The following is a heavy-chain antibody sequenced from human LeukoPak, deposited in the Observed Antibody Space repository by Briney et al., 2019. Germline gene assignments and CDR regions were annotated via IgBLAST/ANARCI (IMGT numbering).Heavy chain of an antibody. V-gene: IGHV4-31*03. CDR1: GGSISSGGYY. J-gene: IGHJ4*02. CDR3: ARVSGQHFDY. CDR2: IYYGGST. Sequence: PSETLSLTCTVSGGSISSGGYYWSWIRQHPGKGLEWIGYIYYGGSTYYNPSLKSRVTISVDTSKNQFSLKLSSVTAADTAVYYCARVSGQHFDYWGQGTLVTVSS. D-gene: IGHD5-12*01.